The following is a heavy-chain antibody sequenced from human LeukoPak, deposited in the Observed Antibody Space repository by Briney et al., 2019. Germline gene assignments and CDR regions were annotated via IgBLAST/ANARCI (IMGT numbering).Heavy chain of an antibody. CDR3: ASKRFGYDSSVYYKQDDAFDI. Sequence: PSETLSLTCAVSGGSISSSNWWSWVRQPPGKGLEWIGEIYHSGSTNYNPSLKSRVTISVDKSKNQFSLKLSSVTAADTAVYYCASKRFGYDSSVYYKQDDAFDIWGQGTMVTVSS. CDR2: IYHSGST. CDR1: GGSISSSNW. D-gene: IGHD3-22*01. J-gene: IGHJ3*02. V-gene: IGHV4-4*02.